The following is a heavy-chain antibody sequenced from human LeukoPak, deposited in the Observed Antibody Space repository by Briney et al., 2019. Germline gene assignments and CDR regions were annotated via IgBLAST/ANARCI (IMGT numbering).Heavy chain of an antibody. CDR1: GFTFSNAW. CDR3: TTALVVPAATTLTDY. V-gene: IGHV3-15*01. CDR2: IKSKTDGGTT. D-gene: IGHD2-2*01. J-gene: IGHJ4*02. Sequence: GGSLRLSCAASGFTFSNAWMSWVRQAPGKGLEWVGRIKSKTDGGTTDYAAPVKGRFTISRDDSKNTLYLQMNSLKTEDTAVYYCTTALVVPAATTLTDYWGQGTLVTVSS.